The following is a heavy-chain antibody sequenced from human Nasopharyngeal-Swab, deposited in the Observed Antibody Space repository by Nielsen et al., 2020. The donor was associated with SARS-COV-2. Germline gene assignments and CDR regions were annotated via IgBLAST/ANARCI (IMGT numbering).Heavy chain of an antibody. CDR1: GFTFSSYE. CDR2: ISSSGSTI. D-gene: IGHD3-10*01. CDR3: ASGKGYYYGSGTFDY. Sequence: GESLKISCAASGFTFSSYEMNWVRQAQGKGLEWVSYISSSGSTIYYADSVKGRFTISRDNAKNSLYLQMNSLRAEDTAVYYCASGKGYYYGSGTFDYWGQGTLVTVSS. V-gene: IGHV3-48*03. J-gene: IGHJ4*02.